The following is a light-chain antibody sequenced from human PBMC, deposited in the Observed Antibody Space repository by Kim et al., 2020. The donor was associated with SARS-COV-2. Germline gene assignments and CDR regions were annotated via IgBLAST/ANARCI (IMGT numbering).Light chain of an antibody. CDR2: LDI. V-gene: IGLV3-1*01. CDR3: QAWDGSTAV. Sequence: SYELTQPPSVSVSPGQTANITCSGDKWGNKFACWYQQKPGQAPVLVIYLDIKRPSGIPERFSGSNSGNTATLTISGTQAMDEADYYCQAWDGSTAVFGGGTQLTVL. J-gene: IGLJ2*01. CDR1: KWGNKF.